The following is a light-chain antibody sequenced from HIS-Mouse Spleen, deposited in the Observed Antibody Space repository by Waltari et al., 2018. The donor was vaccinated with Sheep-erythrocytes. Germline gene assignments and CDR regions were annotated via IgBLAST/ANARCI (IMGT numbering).Light chain of an antibody. CDR1: SSDVGGYNF. CDR2: EGS. CDR3: CSYAGSSTPWV. V-gene: IGLV2-23*01. Sequence: QSPLTPPASASGSPQQAITTSSTGTSSDVGGYNFVPWYQQHPGKAPKLMIYEGSKRPSGVSNRFSVSKSGNTASLTISGLQAEDEADYYCCSYAGSSTPWVFGGGTKLTVL. J-gene: IGLJ3*02.